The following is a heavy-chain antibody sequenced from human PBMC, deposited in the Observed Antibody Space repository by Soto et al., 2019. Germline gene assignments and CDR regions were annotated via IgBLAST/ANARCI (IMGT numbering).Heavy chain of an antibody. J-gene: IGHJ4*02. V-gene: IGHV4-59*01. CDR2: IYYSGST. Sequence: PSETLSLTCTVSGGSINEFYWSWIRQPPGKGLEWIGYIYYSGSTDYNPSLKGRVTISVDTSKNQFSLKLRSVTAADTAVYYCARVGGVAARTFDYWGKGPLVTVPS. CDR3: ARVGGVAARTFDY. D-gene: IGHD6-6*01. CDR1: GGSINEFY.